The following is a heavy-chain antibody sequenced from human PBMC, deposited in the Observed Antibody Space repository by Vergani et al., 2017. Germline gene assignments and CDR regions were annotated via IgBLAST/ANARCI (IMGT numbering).Heavy chain of an antibody. J-gene: IGHJ6*03. V-gene: IGHV4-39*07. Sequence: QLQLQESGPGLVKPSETLSLTCTVSTDSVSNTFYYWGWIRQTPGKGLEWIGSIYYSGSTYYNPSLKSRVTMSVDTSKNQFSLKLSSVTAADTAVYYCARDAEYRRGSSGWYGYYYYMDVWGKGTTVTVSS. D-gene: IGHD6-19*01. CDR3: ARDAEYRRGSSGWYGYYYYMDV. CDR2: IYYSGST. CDR1: TDSVSNTFYY.